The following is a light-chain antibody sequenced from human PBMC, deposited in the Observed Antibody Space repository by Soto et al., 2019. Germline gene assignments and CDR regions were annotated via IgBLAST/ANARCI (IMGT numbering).Light chain of an antibody. CDR1: HSVSSSY. CDR2: GAS. CDR3: QQYDSSPFT. J-gene: IGKJ4*01. V-gene: IGKV3-20*01. Sequence: EIVLTQSPGTLSLSPGERATLSCRASHSVSSSYLAWYQQKPGQAPRLLIYGASSRATGIPDRFSGSGSGTDFTLTISRLEPEDFAVYYCQQYDSSPFTFGGGTKVEIK.